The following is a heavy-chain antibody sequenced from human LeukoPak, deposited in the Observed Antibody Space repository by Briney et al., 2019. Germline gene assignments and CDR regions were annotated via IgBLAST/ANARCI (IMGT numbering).Heavy chain of an antibody. D-gene: IGHD3-22*01. V-gene: IGHV1-8*02. Sequence: GASVKVSCKASGYTFTSYDINWVRQATGQGLEWMGWKNPNSGNTGYAQKFQGRVTMTRNTSISTPYMGLSSLRSEDTAVYYCARGLRHYYDSRARGPWFDPWGQGTLVTVSS. J-gene: IGHJ5*02. CDR3: ARGLRHYYDSRARGPWFDP. CDR2: KNPNSGNT. CDR1: GYTFTSYD.